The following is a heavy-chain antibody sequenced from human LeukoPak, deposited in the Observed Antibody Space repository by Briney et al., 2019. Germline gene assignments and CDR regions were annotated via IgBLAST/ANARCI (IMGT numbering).Heavy chain of an antibody. Sequence: ASVKVSCKACGYTFTGYYMHWVRQAPGQWLEWMGWINPNSGGTNYAQKFQGRVTMTRDTSISTAYMELSRLRSDDTAVYYCARGCSSTSCYTFDYWGQGTLVTVSS. CDR3: ARGCSSTSCYTFDY. CDR2: INPNSGGT. J-gene: IGHJ4*02. D-gene: IGHD2-2*01. V-gene: IGHV1-2*02. CDR1: GYTFTGYY.